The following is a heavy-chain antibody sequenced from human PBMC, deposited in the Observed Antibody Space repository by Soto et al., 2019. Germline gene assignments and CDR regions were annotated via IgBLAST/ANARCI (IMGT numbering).Heavy chain of an antibody. V-gene: IGHV3-23*01. CDR3: AKARTWNPDGLFGDFDY. D-gene: IGHD1-1*01. CDR1: GFTFSSYA. CDR2: ISGSGGST. Sequence: GGSLRLSCAASGFTFSSYAMSWVRQAPGKGLEWVSAISGSGGSTYYADSVKGRFTISRDNSKNTLYLQMNSLRAEDTAVYYCAKARTWNPDGLFGDFDYWGQGTLVTVSS. J-gene: IGHJ4*02.